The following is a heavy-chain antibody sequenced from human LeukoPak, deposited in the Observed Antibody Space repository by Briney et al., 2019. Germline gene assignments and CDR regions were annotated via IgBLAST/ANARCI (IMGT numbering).Heavy chain of an antibody. CDR3: ARHRAAASWFGY. J-gene: IGHJ4*02. CDR2: IYHSGST. V-gene: IGHV4-4*02. CDR1: GGSISSSNW. Sequence: SETLSLTCAVSGGSISSSNWWSWVRQPPGKGLEWIGEIYHSGSTNYNPSLKSRVTISVDTSKNQFSLKLSSVTAADTAVYYCARHRAAASWFGYWGQGTLVTVSS. D-gene: IGHD6-13*01.